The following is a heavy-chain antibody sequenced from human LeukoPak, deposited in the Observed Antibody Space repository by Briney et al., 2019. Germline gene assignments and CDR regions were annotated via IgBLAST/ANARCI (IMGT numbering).Heavy chain of an antibody. CDR1: GGSISGYY. D-gene: IGHD1-26*01. Sequence: SETLSLTCTVSGGSISGYYWNWIRQPAGQGLEWIGRIYSSGTTDDNPSLKSRVTMSVDTSQNVVSLRMTSVTAADTAMYYCARQDSKVGAYTGPYYLDYWGLGTLVTVSS. CDR2: IYSSGTT. V-gene: IGHV4-4*07. CDR3: ARQDSKVGAYTGPYYLDY. J-gene: IGHJ4*02.